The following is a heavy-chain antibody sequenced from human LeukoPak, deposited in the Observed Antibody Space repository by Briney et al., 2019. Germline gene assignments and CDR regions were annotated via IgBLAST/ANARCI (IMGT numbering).Heavy chain of an antibody. CDR3: ARETRRVVVPAAIVGGDLDY. V-gene: IGHV4-4*07. Sequence: SETLSLTCTVSGGSISSYYWSWIRQPAGKGLEWIGRIYTSGSTNYNPSLKSRVTMSVDTSKNQFSLKLSSVTAADTAVYYCARETRRVVVPAAIVGGDLDYWGQGTLVTVSS. J-gene: IGHJ4*02. CDR2: IYTSGST. D-gene: IGHD2-2*02. CDR1: GGSISSYY.